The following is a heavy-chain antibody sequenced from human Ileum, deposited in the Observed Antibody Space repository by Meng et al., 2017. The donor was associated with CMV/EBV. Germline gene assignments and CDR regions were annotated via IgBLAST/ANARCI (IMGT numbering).Heavy chain of an antibody. Sequence: HITLKASVPPLANPTQPPTLTCSVSAFSPSTSGEGVGWIRQPPGKALEWLALIYRGDDKRYSPSLNSRLTIAKDTSKNEVVLTLTNMGPIDTGTYYCAHFVGGYYPSRPDYWGQGTLVTVSS. D-gene: IGHD1-26*01. CDR2: IYRGDDK. CDR1: AFSPSTSGEG. V-gene: IGHV2-5*02. J-gene: IGHJ4*02. CDR3: AHFVGGYYPSRPDY.